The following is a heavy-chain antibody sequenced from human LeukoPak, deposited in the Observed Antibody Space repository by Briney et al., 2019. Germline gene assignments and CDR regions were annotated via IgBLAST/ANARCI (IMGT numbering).Heavy chain of an antibody. CDR1: GYTFSSYT. D-gene: IGHD2-2*02. J-gene: IGHJ4*02. Sequence: GASVKVSCKASGYTFSSYTMNWVRQAPGQGLEWMGGIIPIFSSPKYAQTFQGRVTMTRDTSISTAYMELSRLRSDDTAVYYCARVCSSTSCYILDYWGQGTLVTVSS. CDR2: IIPIFSSP. CDR3: ARVCSSTSCYILDY. V-gene: IGHV1-2*02.